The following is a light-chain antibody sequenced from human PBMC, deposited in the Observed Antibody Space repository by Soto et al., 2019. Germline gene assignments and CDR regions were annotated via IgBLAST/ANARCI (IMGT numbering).Light chain of an antibody. CDR3: QQNYSLPVT. CDR2: GAS. V-gene: IGKV1-39*01. Sequence: DIQMTQSPSSLSASIVDRVTITCRASDNINTFLNWYHQRPGKAPDLLIYGASSLKTGVPSRFSGSGSGTHFTLTIAGLQAADFATYYCQQNYSLPVTFGQGTRLEIK. CDR1: DNINTF. J-gene: IGKJ5*01.